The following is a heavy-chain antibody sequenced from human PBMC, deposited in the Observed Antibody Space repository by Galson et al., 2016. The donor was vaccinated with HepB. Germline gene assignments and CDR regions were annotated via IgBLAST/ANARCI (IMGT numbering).Heavy chain of an antibody. D-gene: IGHD6-19*01. CDR2: ISYDGNNK. V-gene: IGHV3-30*04. CDR3: AKISLVGYNSGWGGSFDI. CDR1: GFTLSSYA. J-gene: IGHJ3*02. Sequence: SLRLSCAVSGFTLSSYAMHWVRQAPGKGLEWVALISYDGNNKYYADSVKGRFTISRDNSKNTLYLQMNSLRAEDAAVYYCAKISLVGYNSGWGGSFDIWGRGTMVTVSS.